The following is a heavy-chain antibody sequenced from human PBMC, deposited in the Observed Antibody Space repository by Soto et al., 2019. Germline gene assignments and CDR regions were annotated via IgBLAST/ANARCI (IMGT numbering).Heavy chain of an antibody. CDR1: GFTFSSYS. CDR2: ISSSSSYI. CDR3: ARDRSMMWAFDI. Sequence: GGSLRLSCAASGFTFSSYSMNWVRQAPGKGLEWVSSISSSSSYIYYADSVKGRFTISRDNAKNSLYLQMNSLRAEGTAVYYCARDRSMMWAFDIWGQGTMVTVSS. J-gene: IGHJ3*02. V-gene: IGHV3-21*01. D-gene: IGHD3-16*01.